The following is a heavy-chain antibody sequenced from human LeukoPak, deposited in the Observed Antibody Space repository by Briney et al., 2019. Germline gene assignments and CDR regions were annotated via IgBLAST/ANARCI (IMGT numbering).Heavy chain of an antibody. D-gene: IGHD3-9*01. CDR3: ARDSSSYDIVTGHKDYFDY. CDR1: GFTFSSYS. Sequence: GGSLRLSCAASGFTFSSYSMNWVRQAPGKGLEWVSYISSSSSTIYYADSVKGRFTISRDNAKNSLYLQMNSLRAEDTAVYYCARDSSSYDIVTGHKDYFDYWGQGTLVTVSS. CDR2: ISSSSSTI. V-gene: IGHV3-48*01. J-gene: IGHJ4*02.